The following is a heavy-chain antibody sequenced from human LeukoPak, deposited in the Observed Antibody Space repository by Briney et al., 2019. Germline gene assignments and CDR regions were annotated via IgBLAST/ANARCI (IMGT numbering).Heavy chain of an antibody. CDR2: INHSGST. V-gene: IGHV4-34*01. J-gene: IGHJ4*02. Sequence: SETLSLTCAVYGGSFSGYYWSWIRQPPGKGLEWIGEINHSGSTNYNPSLKSRVTISVDTSKNQFSLKLSSVTAADTAVYYCARQKGNYGSGSYRKYYFDYWGRGTLVTVSS. CDR3: ARQKGNYGSGSYRKYYFDY. CDR1: GGSFSGYY. D-gene: IGHD3-10*01.